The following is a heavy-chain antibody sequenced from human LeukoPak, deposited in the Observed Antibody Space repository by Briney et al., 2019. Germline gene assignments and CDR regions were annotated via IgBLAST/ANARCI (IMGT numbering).Heavy chain of an antibody. Sequence: GASVKVSCKASGGTFSSYAISWVRQAPGQGLEWMGRIIPILGIANYAQKFQGRVTITADKSTSTAYMELSSLRSEDTAVYYCARVCASSGGSCRFDYWGQGTLVTVSS. J-gene: IGHJ4*02. V-gene: IGHV1-69*04. CDR3: ARVCASSGGSCRFDY. CDR2: IIPILGIA. CDR1: GGTFSSYA. D-gene: IGHD2-15*01.